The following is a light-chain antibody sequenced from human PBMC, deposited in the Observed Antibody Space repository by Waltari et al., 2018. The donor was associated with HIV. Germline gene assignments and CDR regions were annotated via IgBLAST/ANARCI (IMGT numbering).Light chain of an antibody. J-gene: IGKJ4*01. CDR2: GAY. Sequence: EIVMTQSPATLSVSPGERATLSCRASQSVNSNLAWYRQTPGQAPRLLIYGAYVRATDIPGRVSGGGSGTDFTLTITIVQSEDSAVYYCQQYNNGLTFGGGTKVEIK. CDR1: QSVNSN. CDR3: QQYNNGLT. V-gene: IGKV3D-15*03.